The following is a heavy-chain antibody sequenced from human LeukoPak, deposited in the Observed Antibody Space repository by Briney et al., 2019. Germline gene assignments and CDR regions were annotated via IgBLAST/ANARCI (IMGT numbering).Heavy chain of an antibody. CDR1: GGTFSSYA. V-gene: IGHV1-69*05. J-gene: IGHJ6*03. Sequence: ASVKVSCKASGGTFSSYAISWVRQAPGQGLEWMGRIIPIFGTANYAQKFQGRVTITTDESTSTAYMELSSLRSEDTAVYYCARGRIAAAQNYYYYYMDVWGKGTTVTVSS. D-gene: IGHD6-6*01. CDR2: IIPIFGTA. CDR3: ARGRIAAAQNYYYYYMDV.